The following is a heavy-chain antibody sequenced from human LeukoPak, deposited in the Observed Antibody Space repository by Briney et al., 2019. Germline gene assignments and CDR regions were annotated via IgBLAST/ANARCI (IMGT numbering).Heavy chain of an antibody. D-gene: IGHD6-19*01. CDR2: IIPIFGTA. CDR1: GGTFSSYA. CDR3: ARVPENVRVYGIAVAGTPLLDY. V-gene: IGHV1-69*05. Sequence: SSVKVSCKASGGTFSSYAISWVRQAPGQGLEWMGGIIPIFGTANYAQKLQGRVTMTTDTSTSTAYMELRSLRSDDTAVYYCARVPENVRVYGIAVAGTPLLDYWGQGTLVTVSS. J-gene: IGHJ4*02.